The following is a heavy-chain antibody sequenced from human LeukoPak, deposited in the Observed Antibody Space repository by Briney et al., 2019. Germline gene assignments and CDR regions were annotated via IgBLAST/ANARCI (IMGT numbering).Heavy chain of an antibody. V-gene: IGHV3-30*19. CDR1: GFTFSRYA. CDR2: IPYDESNK. D-gene: IGHD5-24*01. Sequence: GGSLRLSCAASGFTFSRYAMHWVRQAPGKGLEWLTVIPYDESNKYYADSVKGRFTISRDISKNTLYLQMDSLKTEDTAVYYCARERWGDAFDFWGQGTLVTVSS. J-gene: IGHJ3*01. CDR3: ARERWGDAFDF.